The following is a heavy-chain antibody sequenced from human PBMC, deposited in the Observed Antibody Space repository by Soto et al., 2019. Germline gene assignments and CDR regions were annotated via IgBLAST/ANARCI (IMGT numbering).Heavy chain of an antibody. CDR3: AYSSTPFDY. Sequence: PSETLSLTCTVSGGSIISSSYYWGWIRQPPGKGLEWIGSIYHSGSTNYNPSLKSRVTISVDKSKNQFSLKLSSVTAADTAVYYCAYSSTPFDYWGQGTLVTAPQ. CDR2: IYHSGST. D-gene: IGHD6-13*01. V-gene: IGHV4-39*07. J-gene: IGHJ4*02. CDR1: GGSIISSSYY.